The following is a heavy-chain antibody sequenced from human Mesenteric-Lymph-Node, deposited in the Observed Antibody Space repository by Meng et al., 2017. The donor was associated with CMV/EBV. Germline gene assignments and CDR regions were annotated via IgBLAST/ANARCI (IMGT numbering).Heavy chain of an antibody. CDR2: IRYDGSNK. V-gene: IGHV3-30*02. J-gene: IGHJ6*02. Sequence: GGSLRLSCAASGFTFSDYYMHWVRQAPGKGLEWVAFIRYDGSNKYYADSVKGRFTISRDNSKNTLYLQMNSLRAEDTAVYYCAREEAAADYYYYYGMDVWGQGTTVTVSS. D-gene: IGHD6-25*01. CDR1: GFTFSDYY. CDR3: AREEAAADYYYYYGMDV.